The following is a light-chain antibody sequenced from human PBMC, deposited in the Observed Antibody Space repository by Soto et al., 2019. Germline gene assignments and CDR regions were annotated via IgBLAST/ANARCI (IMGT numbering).Light chain of an antibody. J-gene: IGKJ3*01. CDR3: QQYNIYRG. CDR2: KAP. V-gene: IGKV1-5*03. Sequence: IPVTQVPCTLVGSVGYRVTITCRARQTISSWLAWYQQKPGKAPKLLIYKAPTLKSGVPSRFSGSGSGTEFTLTICSLPPDDFATYYAQQYNIYRGFCPGTNVDIK. CDR1: QTISSW.